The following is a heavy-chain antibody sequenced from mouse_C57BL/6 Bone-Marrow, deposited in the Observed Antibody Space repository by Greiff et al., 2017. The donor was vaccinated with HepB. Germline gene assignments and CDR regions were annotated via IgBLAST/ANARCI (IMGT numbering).Heavy chain of an antibody. CDR1: GYSITSGYY. CDR3: ARDKLLRSWFAY. J-gene: IGHJ3*01. V-gene: IGHV3-6*01. D-gene: IGHD1-1*01. CDR2: ISYDGSN. Sequence: EVQVVESGPGLVKPSQSLSLTCSVTGYSITSGYYWNWIRQFPGNKLEWMGYISYDGSNNYNPSLKNRISITRDTSKNQFFLKLNSVTTEDTATYYCARDKLLRSWFAYWGQGTLVTVSA.